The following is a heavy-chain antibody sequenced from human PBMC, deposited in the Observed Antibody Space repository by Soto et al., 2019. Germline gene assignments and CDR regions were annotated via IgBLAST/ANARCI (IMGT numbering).Heavy chain of an antibody. CDR2: IYGDDAE. D-gene: IGHD1-20*01. CDR3: AHRHRYNWSHFDY. CDR1: GVSVSTSGVG. J-gene: IGHJ4*02. V-gene: IGHV2-5*02. Sequence: HITLKESGPPLVKPTQTLTLTCSISGVSVSTSGVGVGWIRHSPGRAPEWLALIYGDDAERYSPSLKSRLTITLDSSKNQVVLTMTNMDPVDTATYYCAHRHRYNWSHFDYWGRGILVTVSS.